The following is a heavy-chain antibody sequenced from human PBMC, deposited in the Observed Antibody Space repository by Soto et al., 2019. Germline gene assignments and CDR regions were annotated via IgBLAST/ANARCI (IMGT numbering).Heavy chain of an antibody. CDR2: IYYSGST. CDR3: ARVPFQNPVFNY. V-gene: IGHV4-30-4*01. J-gene: IGHJ4*02. CDR1: GGSISSGDYY. Sequence: SETLSLTCTVSGGSISSGDYYWSWIRQPPGKGLEWIGYIYYSGSTYYNPSLKSRVTISVDTSKNQFSLKLSSVTAADTAVYYCARVPFQNPVFNYWGQGTLVTVSS.